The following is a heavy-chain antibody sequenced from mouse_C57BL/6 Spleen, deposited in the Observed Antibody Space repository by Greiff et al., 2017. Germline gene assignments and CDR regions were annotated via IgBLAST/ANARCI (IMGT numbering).Heavy chain of an antibody. CDR3: ARSDGNWYFDV. V-gene: IGHV1-42*01. CDR1: GYSFTGYY. D-gene: IGHD2-1*01. CDR2: INPSTGGT. Sequence: EVKLVESGPELVQPGASVKISCKASGYSFTGYYMNWVKQSPEKSLECIGEINPSTGGTTYNQKFKAKATLTVDKSSSTAYMPLKSLTSEDSAVYYCARSDGNWYFDVWGTGTTVTVSS. J-gene: IGHJ1*03.